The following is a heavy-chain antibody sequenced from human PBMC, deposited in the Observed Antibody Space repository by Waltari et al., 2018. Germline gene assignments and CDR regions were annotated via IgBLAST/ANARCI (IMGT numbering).Heavy chain of an antibody. J-gene: IGHJ4*02. CDR1: GFTFSNAW. V-gene: IGHV3-15*01. CDR2: IKSKTDGGTT. D-gene: IGHD1-26*01. Sequence: EVQLVESGGGLVKPGGSPRLSCAASGFTFSNAWMSWVRQAPGKGLEWVGRIKSKTDGGTTDYAAPVKGRFTISRDDSKNTLYLQMNSLKTEDTAVYYCTTDQGTWELLLYYFDYWGQGTLVTVSS. CDR3: TTDQGTWELLLYYFDY.